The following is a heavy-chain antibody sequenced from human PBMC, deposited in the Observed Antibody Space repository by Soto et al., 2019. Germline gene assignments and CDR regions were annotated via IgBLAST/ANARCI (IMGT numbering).Heavy chain of an antibody. Sequence: EVQLLESGGGLVQPGGSLRLSCAASGFTFRNYPMSWVRQAPGRGLEWVSSISGSGGSTYYADSVKGRFTISRDNSKNTLYLQMNSLRAEDTAVYYCAKDPRGDCYNGDYYIDYWGQGTLVTVSS. CDR2: ISGSGGST. D-gene: IGHD2-21*01. CDR1: GFTFRNYP. CDR3: AKDPRGDCYNGDYYIDY. J-gene: IGHJ4*02. V-gene: IGHV3-23*01.